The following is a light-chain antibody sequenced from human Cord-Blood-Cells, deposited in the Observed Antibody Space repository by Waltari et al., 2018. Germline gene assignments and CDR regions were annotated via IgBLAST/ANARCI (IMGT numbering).Light chain of an antibody. CDR3: SSYTSSSTLYV. CDR1: SSDVGGYNY. CDR2: EFS. Sequence: QSALTQPASVSGSPGQSITISCTGTSSDVGGYNYVSWDQQHPGKAPKLMIYEFSNRPSGVSNRFSGSKSGNPASLTISGLQAEDEADYYCSSYTSSSTLYVFGTGTKVTVL. J-gene: IGLJ1*01. V-gene: IGLV2-14*01.